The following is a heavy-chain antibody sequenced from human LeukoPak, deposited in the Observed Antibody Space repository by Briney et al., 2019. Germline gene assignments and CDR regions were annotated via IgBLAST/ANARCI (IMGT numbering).Heavy chain of an antibody. D-gene: IGHD3-10*01. CDR3: ARDSGSGVQGYYFDR. CDR1: GGSISGNY. CDR2: IYASGTT. J-gene: IGHJ4*02. V-gene: IGHV4-4*07. Sequence: SETLSLTCTVSGGSISGNYWSWIRQPAGKGLEWIGRIYASGTTNYNPSLKSRVTMSADTSKNQFSLKLSSVTAADTAVYCCARDSGSGVQGYYFDRWGQGTLVTVSS.